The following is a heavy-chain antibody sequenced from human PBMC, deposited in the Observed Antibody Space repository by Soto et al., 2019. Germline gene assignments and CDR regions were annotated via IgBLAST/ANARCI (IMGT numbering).Heavy chain of an antibody. Sequence: GGSLRLSCAASGLIVTRNYMSWVRRAPGKGLEVVSISYTGGDTYYADSVKGRFTMSRDSSKNTLYLQMNNLRSDDTAVYYCAKDVITFGGPYYFDYWGQGTLVTVSS. CDR2: SYTGGDT. D-gene: IGHD3-16*01. CDR1: GLIVTRNY. CDR3: AKDVITFGGPYYFDY. V-gene: IGHV3-53*05. J-gene: IGHJ4*02.